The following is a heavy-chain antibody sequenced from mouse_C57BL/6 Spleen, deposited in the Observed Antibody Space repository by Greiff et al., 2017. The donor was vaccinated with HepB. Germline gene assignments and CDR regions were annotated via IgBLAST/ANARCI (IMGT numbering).Heavy chain of an antibody. CDR2: IRNKANGYTT. J-gene: IGHJ4*01. V-gene: IGHV7-3*01. CDR3: ARSIYYYAMDY. Sequence: DVMLVESGGGLVQPGGSLSLSCAASGFTFTDYYMSWVRQPPGKALEWLGFIRNKANGYTTEYSASVKGRFTISRDNSQSILYLQMNALRAEDSATYYCARSIYYYAMDYWGQGTSVTVSS. CDR1: GFTFTDYY.